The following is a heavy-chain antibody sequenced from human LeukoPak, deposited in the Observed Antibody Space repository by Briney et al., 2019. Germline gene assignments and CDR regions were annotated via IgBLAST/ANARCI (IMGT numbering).Heavy chain of an antibody. D-gene: IGHD3-9*01. Sequence: ASVKVSCKASGGTFSSYAISWVRQAPGQGLEWMGGIIPIFGTANYAQKFQGRVTITADESTSTAYMELSSLRAEDTAVYYCAKGTSYDIRPQDYWGQGTLVTVSS. CDR1: GGTFSSYA. CDR3: AKGTSYDIRPQDY. V-gene: IGHV1-69*13. CDR2: IIPIFGTA. J-gene: IGHJ4*02.